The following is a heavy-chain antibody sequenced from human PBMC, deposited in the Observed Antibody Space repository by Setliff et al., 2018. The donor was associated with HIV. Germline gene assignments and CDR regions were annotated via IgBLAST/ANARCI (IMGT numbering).Heavy chain of an antibody. CDR1: GYTFSNYN. V-gene: IGHV1-18*01. CDR2: INTYNGDT. CDR3: ARDPFDTSGPPYFHH. Sequence: ASVKVSCKASGYTFSNYNITWVRQAPGQGLAWMGWINTYNGDTSYAQNLQGRVTMTIETSTSTAYMELRSLRSDDTAVYYCARDPFDTSGPPYFHHWGQGTLVTVSS. D-gene: IGHD3-22*01. J-gene: IGHJ1*01.